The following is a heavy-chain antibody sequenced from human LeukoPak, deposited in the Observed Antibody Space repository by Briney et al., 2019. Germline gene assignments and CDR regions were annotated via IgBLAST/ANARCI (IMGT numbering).Heavy chain of an antibody. J-gene: IGHJ4*02. CDR1: GYTFTSYA. CDR2: INAGNGNT. CDR3: ARGSYSGEQLDQGRFDY. Sequence: ASVKVSCKASGYTFTSYAMHWVRQAPGQRLEWMGWINAGNGNTKYSQKFQGRVTITRDTSASTAYMELSSLRSEDTAVYYCARGSYSGEQLDQGRFDYWGQGTLVTVSP. D-gene: IGHD1-26*01. V-gene: IGHV1-3*01.